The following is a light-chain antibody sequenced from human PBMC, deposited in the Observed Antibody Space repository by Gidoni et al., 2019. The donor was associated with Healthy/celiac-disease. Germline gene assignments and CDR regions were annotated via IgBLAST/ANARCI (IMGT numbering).Light chain of an antibody. CDR2: EDS. J-gene: IGLJ2*01. CDR1: ALPKKY. Sequence: SYELTKQPSVSVSPVQTARITCAGAALPKKYAYWYQQKSGQAPVLVIYEDSKRPSGIPEIFSGSSSGTMATLTISGAQVEDEADYYCYSTDSSGNHRVFGGGTKLTVL. CDR3: YSTDSSGNHRV. V-gene: IGLV3-10*01.